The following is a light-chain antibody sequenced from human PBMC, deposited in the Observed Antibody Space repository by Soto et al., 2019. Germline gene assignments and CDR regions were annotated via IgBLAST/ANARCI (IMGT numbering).Light chain of an antibody. Sequence: EIVLTQSPGTLSLSPGERATLSCRASQSVSSSYLAWYQQKPGQAPRLLIYGASSRATGIPDRFSGSGSGTDFTITISRLEPEDFAVYYCQQYCSSPRTFGQGTKVPIK. CDR1: QSVSSSY. J-gene: IGKJ1*01. V-gene: IGKV3-20*01. CDR2: GAS. CDR3: QQYCSSPRT.